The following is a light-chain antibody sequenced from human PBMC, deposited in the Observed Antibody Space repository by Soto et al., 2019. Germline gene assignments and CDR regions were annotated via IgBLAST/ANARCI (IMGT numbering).Light chain of an antibody. CDR3: APWGDGLNAPL. Sequence: QSALTQPPSLSGTPGQRVIIACSGGSSNIGSNPVNWYQHLPGTAPKLLIYNDNQRPSGVPARFSGSRSGTSASLAISGLESEDEADYYCAPWGDGLNAPLFGGGTKLTVL. CDR1: SSNIGSNP. V-gene: IGLV1-44*01. J-gene: IGLJ3*02. CDR2: NDN.